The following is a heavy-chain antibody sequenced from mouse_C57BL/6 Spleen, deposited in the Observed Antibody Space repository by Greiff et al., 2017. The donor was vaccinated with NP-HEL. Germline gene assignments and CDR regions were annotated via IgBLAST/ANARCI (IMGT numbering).Heavy chain of an antibody. CDR2: IYPGGGYT. CDR1: GYTSTNYW. V-gene: IGHV1-63*01. J-gene: IGHJ4*01. Sequence: VQLQQSGAELVRPGTSVKMSCKASGYTSTNYWIGWAKQRPGHGLEWIGDIYPGGGYTNYNEKFKGKATLTADKSSSTAYMQFSSLTSEDSAIYYCARSGRGAMDYWGQGTSVTVSS. CDR3: ARSGRGAMDY. D-gene: IGHD3-1*01.